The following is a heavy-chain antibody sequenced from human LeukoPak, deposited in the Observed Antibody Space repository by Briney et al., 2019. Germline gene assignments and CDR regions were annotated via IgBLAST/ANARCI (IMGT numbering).Heavy chain of an antibody. V-gene: IGHV4-4*07. CDR2: IYSSGSA. CDR1: GASIGGSY. Sequence: SETPSLTCTVSGASIGGSYWSWIRQPAGRGLEWIGRIYSSGSANYNPSLKSRVTMSVDSSKNQFALRMNSVIAADTAVYYCARKAGYSYGFYAFDIWGQGTMVTVSS. CDR3: ARKAGYSYGFYAFDI. J-gene: IGHJ3*02. D-gene: IGHD5-18*01.